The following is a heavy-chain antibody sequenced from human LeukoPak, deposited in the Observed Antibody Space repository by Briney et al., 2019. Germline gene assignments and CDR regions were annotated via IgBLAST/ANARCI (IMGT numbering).Heavy chain of an antibody. Sequence: SETLSLTCTVSGDSISSYYWSWIRQPPGKGLEWIGYIYYSGSTNYNPSLKSRVTISVDTSKNQFSLKLSSVTAADTAVYYCARALRYRRFPFDYWGQGTLVTVSS. CDR2: IYYSGST. J-gene: IGHJ4*02. V-gene: IGHV4-59*01. D-gene: IGHD1-26*01. CDR3: ARALRYRRFPFDY. CDR1: GDSISSYY.